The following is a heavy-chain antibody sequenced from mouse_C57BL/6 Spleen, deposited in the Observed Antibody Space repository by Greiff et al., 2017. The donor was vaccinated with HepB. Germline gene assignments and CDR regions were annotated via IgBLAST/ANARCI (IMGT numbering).Heavy chain of an antibody. Sequence: VMLVESGPGLVAPSQSLSITCTVSGFSLTSYGVHWVRQPPGKGLEWLVVIWSDGSTTYNSALKSRLSISKDNSKSQAFLKMNSLQTDDTAMYYCARQRGDGPWGAMDYWGQGTSVTVSS. CDR2: IWSDGST. V-gene: IGHV2-6-1*01. D-gene: IGHD2-3*01. J-gene: IGHJ4*01. CDR3: ARQRGDGPWGAMDY. CDR1: GFSLTSYG.